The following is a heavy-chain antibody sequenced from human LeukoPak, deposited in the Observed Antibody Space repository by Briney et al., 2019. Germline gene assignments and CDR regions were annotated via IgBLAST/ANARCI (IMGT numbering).Heavy chain of an antibody. CDR2: ISGSGSST. V-gene: IGHV3-23*01. CDR1: GFTFSTYA. J-gene: IGHJ4*02. CDR3: AKVAYNWISYGPFDY. Sequence: PGGSLRLSCAASGFTFSTYAMTWVRQAPRQGLEWVSSISGSGSSTYYADSVKGRFTISRDNSKNSLYLQMNSLRAEDTALCYCAKVAYNWISYGPFDYWGQGTLVTVSS. D-gene: IGHD1-20*01.